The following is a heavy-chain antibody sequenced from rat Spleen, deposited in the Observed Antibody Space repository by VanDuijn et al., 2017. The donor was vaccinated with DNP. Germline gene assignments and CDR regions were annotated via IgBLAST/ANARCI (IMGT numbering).Heavy chain of an antibody. CDR1: GFTFNNYW. J-gene: IGHJ1*01. CDR3: TNLRALWYSDF. D-gene: IGHD2-1*01. CDR2: IISSGSNT. V-gene: IGHV5-31*01. Sequence: EVQLVESGGGLVQPGRSLKLSCVASGFTFNNYWMTWIRQVPGKGLEWVATIISSGSNTYYRDSVKGRFTISRDDAKNTLYLQMDGLRSEDTATYYCTNLRALWYSDFWGPGTMVTVSS.